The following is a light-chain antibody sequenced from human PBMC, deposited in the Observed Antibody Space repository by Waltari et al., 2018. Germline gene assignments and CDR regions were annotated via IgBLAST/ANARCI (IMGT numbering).Light chain of an antibody. J-gene: IGLJ3*02. V-gene: IGLV4-69*01. Sequence: QLVLTQSPSASASLGASVKLTCTLSSGHSSSAIAWHQQQPEKGPRFLMKVNSDGSQSKGDEIPDRFSGSSSGAEHYLTISSLQSEDEADYYCQTGGHGTWVFGGGTKLTVL. CDR2: VNSDGSQ. CDR3: QTGGHGTWV. CDR1: SGHSSSA.